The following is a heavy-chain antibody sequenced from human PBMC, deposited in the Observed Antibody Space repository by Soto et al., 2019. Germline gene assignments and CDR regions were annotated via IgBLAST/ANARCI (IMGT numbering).Heavy chain of an antibody. CDR3: ERVGVVVAATRGYFDY. V-gene: IGHV1-3*01. D-gene: IGHD2-15*01. CDR2: INAGNGNT. CDR1: GYTFTSYA. Sequence: QVQLVQSGAEVKKPGASVKVSCKASGYTFTSYAMHWVRQAPGQRLEWMGWINAGNGNTKYSQKFQGRVTITRDTSASTAYMELSRLRSEDTAVYYCERVGVVVAATRGYFDYWGQGTLVTVSS. J-gene: IGHJ4*02.